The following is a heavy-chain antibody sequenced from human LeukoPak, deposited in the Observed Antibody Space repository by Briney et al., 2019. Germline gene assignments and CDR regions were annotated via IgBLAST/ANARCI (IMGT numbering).Heavy chain of an antibody. J-gene: IGHJ4*02. CDR1: GFTFSSYG. Sequence: GGSLRLSCAASGFTFSSYGMHWVRQAPGKGLEWVAVISYDGSNKYYADSVKSRFTNSRDNSKNTLYLQMNSLRAEDTAVYYCAKVGGSSWFGFDYWGQGTLVTVSS. D-gene: IGHD6-13*01. CDR2: ISYDGSNK. CDR3: AKVGGSSWFGFDY. V-gene: IGHV3-30*18.